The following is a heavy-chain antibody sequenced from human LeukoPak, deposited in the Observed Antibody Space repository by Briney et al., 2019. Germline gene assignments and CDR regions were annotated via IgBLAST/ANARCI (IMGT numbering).Heavy chain of an antibody. CDR1: GLTVSSNY. CDR2: IYSGGST. CDR3: ARDPYNSGSSYFDY. D-gene: IGHD3-10*01. Sequence: SLRLSCAVSGLTVSSNYMSWVRQAPGKGLEWVSSIYSGGSTFYANSVKARFTISRDNSKNTLYLQLNSLIAEDPAVYYCARDPYNSGSSYFDYWGQGTMVTVSS. J-gene: IGHJ4*02. V-gene: IGHV3-53*01.